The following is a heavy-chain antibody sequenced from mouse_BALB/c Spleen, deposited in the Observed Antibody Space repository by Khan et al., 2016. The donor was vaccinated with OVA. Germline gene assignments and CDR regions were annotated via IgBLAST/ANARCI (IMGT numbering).Heavy chain of an antibody. V-gene: IGHV1S81*02. CDR2: INPSNGDT. Sequence: QVQLQQPGAELVKPGASVKLSCKASGYTFTSYYLYWVKQSPGQGLEWIGEINPSNGDTNFNEKFRNKATLTVDKSSSTTYMQLNSLTSEDSAVYYCTRGGYGSYGYWGQGTTLTVSS. D-gene: IGHD2-10*02. CDR3: TRGGYGSYGY. J-gene: IGHJ2*01. CDR1: GYTFTSYY.